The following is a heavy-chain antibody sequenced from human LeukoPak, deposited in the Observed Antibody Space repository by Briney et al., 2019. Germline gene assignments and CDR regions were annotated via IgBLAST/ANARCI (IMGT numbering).Heavy chain of an antibody. CDR1: GFTFNNYA. J-gene: IGHJ4*02. V-gene: IGHV3-23*01. CDR3: ARDYADYVGYFFFDY. CDR2: ISGGGETT. Sequence: GGSLRHSCAASGFTFNNYAMNWVRQAPGKGLEWVSSISGGGETTYYADSAKGRFTISRDNSQNTLYLQMNSLRAEGTAVYYCARDYADYVGYFFFDYWGQGTLVTVSS. D-gene: IGHD4-17*01.